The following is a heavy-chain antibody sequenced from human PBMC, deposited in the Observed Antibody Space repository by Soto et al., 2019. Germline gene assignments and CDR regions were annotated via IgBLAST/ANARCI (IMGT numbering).Heavy chain of an antibody. CDR2: IYYSGST. CDR3: ASTPFLEWAKRSNLQYYFDY. J-gene: IGHJ4*02. V-gene: IGHV4-59*08. D-gene: IGHD3-3*01. Sequence: SETLSLTCTVSGGSISSYYWSWIRQPPGKGLEWIGYIYYSGSTNYNPSLKSRVTISVDTSKNQFSLKLSSVTAADTAVYYCASTPFLEWAKRSNLQYYFDYWGQGTLVTVSS. CDR1: GGSISSYY.